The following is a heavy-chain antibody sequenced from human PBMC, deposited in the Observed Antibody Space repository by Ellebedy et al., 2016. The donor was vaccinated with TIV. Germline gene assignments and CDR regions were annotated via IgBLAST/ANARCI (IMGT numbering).Heavy chain of an antibody. J-gene: IGHJ4*02. CDR2: ISGSGGST. V-gene: IGHV3-23*01. CDR3: AKPRGADYYDSSGDLY. D-gene: IGHD3-22*01. Sequence: GGSLRLSXAASGFTFSSYAMSWVRQAPGKGLEWVSAISGSGGSTYYADSVKGRFTISRDNSKNTLYLQMNSLRAEDTAVYYCAKPRGADYYDSSGDLYWGQGTLVTVSS. CDR1: GFTFSSYA.